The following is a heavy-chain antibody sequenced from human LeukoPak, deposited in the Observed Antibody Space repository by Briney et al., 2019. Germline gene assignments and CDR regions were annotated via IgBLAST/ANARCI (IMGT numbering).Heavy chain of an antibody. V-gene: IGHV3-66*01. CDR3: ASSIKRWLQNDY. CDR1: GFTFTKAW. CDR2: IYTSGST. J-gene: IGHJ4*02. D-gene: IGHD5-24*01. Sequence: PGGSLRLSCAASGFTFTKAWMTWVRQAPGKGLEWVSIIYTSGSTYYADSVKGRFTISRDNSKNTLFLQMNSLRAEDTGVYYCASSIKRWLQNDYWGQGTLVTVSS.